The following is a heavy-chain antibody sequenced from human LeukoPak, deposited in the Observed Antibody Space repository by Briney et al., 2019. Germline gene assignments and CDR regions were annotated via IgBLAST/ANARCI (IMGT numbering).Heavy chain of an antibody. V-gene: IGHV4-39*07. CDR1: GGSISSSNYY. CDR2: IYYSGST. Sequence: SETLSLTCTVSGGSISSSNYYWDWIRQPPGKGLEWIGSIYYSGSTYYSPSLKSRVTISVDTPKNHFSLTLSSVTAADTAVYYCARSDGYGLVGIWGQGTMVTVSS. J-gene: IGHJ3*02. D-gene: IGHD3-10*01. CDR3: ARSDGYGLVGI.